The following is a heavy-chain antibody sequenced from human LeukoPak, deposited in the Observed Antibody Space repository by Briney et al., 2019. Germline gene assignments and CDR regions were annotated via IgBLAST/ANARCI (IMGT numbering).Heavy chain of an antibody. CDR3: AAAEKYYDFWSGHGGSDAFDI. D-gene: IGHD3-3*01. CDR2: ISGSGGST. J-gene: IGHJ3*02. CDR1: GFTFSSYA. V-gene: IGHV3-23*01. Sequence: PGGSLRLSCAASGFTFSSYAMSWVRQAPGKGLEWVSAISGSGGSTYYADSVKGRFTISRDNSKNTLYLQMNSLRAEDTAVYYCAAAEKYYDFWSGHGGSDAFDIWGQGTMVTVSS.